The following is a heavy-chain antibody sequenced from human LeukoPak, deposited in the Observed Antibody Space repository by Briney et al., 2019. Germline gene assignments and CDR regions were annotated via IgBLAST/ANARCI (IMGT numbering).Heavy chain of an antibody. CDR1: GFTFSSYG. J-gene: IGHJ1*01. D-gene: IGHD3-10*01. CDR2: ISYDGSNK. Sequence: PGRSLRLSCAASGFTFSSYGMHWVRQAPGKGLEWVAVISYDGSNKYYADSVKGRFTISRDNSKNTLYLQMNSLRAEDTAVYYCAKDRASYGSGSSFRHFQHWGQGTLVTVSS. CDR3: AKDRASYGSGSSFRHFQH. V-gene: IGHV3-30*18.